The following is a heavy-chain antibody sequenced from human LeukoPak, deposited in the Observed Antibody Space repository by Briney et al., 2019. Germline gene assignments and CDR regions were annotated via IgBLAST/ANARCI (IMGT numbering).Heavy chain of an antibody. D-gene: IGHD6-13*01. CDR2: IYYSGST. CDR3: ARTGYSSSWYYYYYGMDV. J-gene: IGHJ6*02. CDR1: GGSISSYY. V-gene: IGHV4-59*01. Sequence: SETLSLTCTVSGGSISSYYWSWIRQPPGKGLEWIGYIYYSGSTNYNPSLKSRVTISVDTSKNQFSLKLSSVTAADTAVYYCARTGYSSSWYYYYYGMDVWGQGTTVTVSS.